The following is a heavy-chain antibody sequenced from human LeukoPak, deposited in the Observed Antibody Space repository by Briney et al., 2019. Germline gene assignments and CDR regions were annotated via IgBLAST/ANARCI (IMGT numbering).Heavy chain of an antibody. J-gene: IGHJ4*02. D-gene: IGHD3-10*01. Sequence: GGSLRLSCVASGFTFRNYAMSWVRQAPGKGLEWVSYISSSSSTIYYADSVKGRFTISRDNAKNSLYLQMNSLRAEDTAVYYCARDGERRVLSAPTDYWGQGTLVTVSS. CDR2: ISSSSSTI. CDR3: ARDGERRVLSAPTDY. CDR1: GFTFRNYA. V-gene: IGHV3-48*01.